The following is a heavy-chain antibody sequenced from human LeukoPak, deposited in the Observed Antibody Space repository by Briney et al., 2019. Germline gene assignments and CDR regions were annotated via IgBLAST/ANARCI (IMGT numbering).Heavy chain of an antibody. CDR2: ISYDGANN. Sequence: PGGSQRLSCAVSGFTVSSNYINWVRQAPGKGLDWVALISYDGANNYYADSVEGRFSISRDNSKNTLFLQLSRLRPEDTAVYYCARAGEDGFSFAYWGQGTLVTVSS. CDR1: GFTVSSNY. V-gene: IGHV3-30-3*01. CDR3: ARAGEDGFSFAY. J-gene: IGHJ4*02. D-gene: IGHD5-24*01.